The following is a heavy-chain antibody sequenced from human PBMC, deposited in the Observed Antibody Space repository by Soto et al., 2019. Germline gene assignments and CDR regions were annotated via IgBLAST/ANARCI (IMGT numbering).Heavy chain of an antibody. CDR3: ARGRERREFDY. CDR2: IIPVFGTA. D-gene: IGHD1-26*01. Sequence: QVQLVQSGAEVKKPGSSVKVSCKASGGTFSSYAISWVRQAPGRGLEWMGGIIPVFGTANYAQKFQGRVTITADESTSTAYMELSSLRSEVTAVYYCARGRERREFDYWGQGTLVTVSS. V-gene: IGHV1-69*01. J-gene: IGHJ4*02. CDR1: GGTFSSYA.